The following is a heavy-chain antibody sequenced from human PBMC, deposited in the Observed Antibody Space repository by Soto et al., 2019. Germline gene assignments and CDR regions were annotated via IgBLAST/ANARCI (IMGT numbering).Heavy chain of an antibody. J-gene: IGHJ5*01. V-gene: IGHV1-69*01. CDR2: TIPVFGTT. Sequence: QVQLVQSGAEVKNPGSSVKVSCKASGDTLGSYGFSWVRQAPGQGLAWMGGTIPVFGTTNYSQNFQGRVSITADESTSTVYMDLSSLKSEDTALYYCARSGARGLTQDLWFDSCVQRTLVTVS. D-gene: IGHD3-10*01. CDR3: ARSGARGLTQDLWFDS. CDR1: GDTLGSYG.